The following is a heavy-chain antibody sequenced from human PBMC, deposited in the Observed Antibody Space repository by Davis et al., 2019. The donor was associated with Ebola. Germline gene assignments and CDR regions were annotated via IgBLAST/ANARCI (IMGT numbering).Heavy chain of an antibody. V-gene: IGHV3-74*01. CDR3: ARVLAARPWYFDL. J-gene: IGHJ2*01. Sequence: PGGSLRLSCAASGFTFSSYWMYWVRQAPGEGLMCVSRINSDGTFTTYADSVKGRFTISRDNAKNTLYLQMNSLRAEDTAVYYCARVLAARPWYFDLWGRGTLVTVSS. CDR1: GFTFSSYW. D-gene: IGHD6-6*01. CDR2: INSDGTFT.